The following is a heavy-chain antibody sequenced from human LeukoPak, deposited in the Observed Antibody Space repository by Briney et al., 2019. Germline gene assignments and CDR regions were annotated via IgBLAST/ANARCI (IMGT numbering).Heavy chain of an antibody. CDR2: INPNSGGT. CDR3: ARDPNVITFGGVIGLFDY. Sequence: ASVKVSCKASGYTFTGYYMHWVQQAPGQGLEWMGWINPNSGGTNYAQKFQGRVAMTRDTSISTAYMELSRLRSDDTAVYYCARDPNVITFGGVIGLFDYWGQGTLVTVSS. D-gene: IGHD3-16*02. CDR1: GYTFTGYY. V-gene: IGHV1-2*02. J-gene: IGHJ4*02.